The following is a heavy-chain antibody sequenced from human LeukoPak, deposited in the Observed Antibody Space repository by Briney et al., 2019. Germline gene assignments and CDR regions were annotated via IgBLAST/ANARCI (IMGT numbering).Heavy chain of an antibody. CDR2: ISSSGSTI. J-gene: IGHJ4*02. Sequence: GGSLRLSCAASGFTFSSYEVNWVRQAPGKGLEWVSYISSSGSTIYYADSVKGRFTISRDNAKNSLYLQMNSLRAEDTAVYYCARGDYYDSSGFDYWGQGTLVTVCS. D-gene: IGHD3-22*01. CDR1: GFTFSSYE. V-gene: IGHV3-48*03. CDR3: ARGDYYDSSGFDY.